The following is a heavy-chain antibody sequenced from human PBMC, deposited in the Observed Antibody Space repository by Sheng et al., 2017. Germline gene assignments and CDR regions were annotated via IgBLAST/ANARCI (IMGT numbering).Heavy chain of an antibody. V-gene: IGHV3-30*03. CDR3: AALGGYSGYDLTLNYNYYGFDV. D-gene: IGHD5-12*01. CDR2: ISFDGSNT. CDR1: GFTFSHSG. Sequence: ESGGGVVQPGRSLRLSCAASGFTFSHSGMHWVRQVPGQGLECVAVISFDGSNTYYIDSVKGRFTISRDNSKNTLYLEMSSLRLEDTATYYCAALGGYSGYDLTLNYNYYGFDVVGQG. J-gene: IGHJ6*02.